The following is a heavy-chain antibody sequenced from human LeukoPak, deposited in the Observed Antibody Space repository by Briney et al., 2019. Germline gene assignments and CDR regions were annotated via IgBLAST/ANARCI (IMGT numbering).Heavy chain of an antibody. V-gene: IGHV5-51*01. Sequence: GESLKLSCKGSGYSFTSYWIGWVRQMPGKGLEWMGIIYPGDSDTKYSPSFQGRVTISADKSISTAYLQWSSLKASDTAMYYCARQYCSGGSCYLDYWGQGTLVTVSS. CDR1: GYSFTSYW. CDR3: ARQYCSGGSCYLDY. D-gene: IGHD2-15*01. J-gene: IGHJ4*02. CDR2: IYPGDSDT.